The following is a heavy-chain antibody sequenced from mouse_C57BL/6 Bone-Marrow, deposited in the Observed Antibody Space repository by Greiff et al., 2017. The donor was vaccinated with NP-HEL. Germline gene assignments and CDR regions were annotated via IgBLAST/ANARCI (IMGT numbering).Heavy chain of an antibody. Sequence: VQLQQSGPELVKPGASVKIPCKASGYTFTDYNMDWVKQSHGKSLEWIGDINPNNGGTIYNQKFKGKATLTVDKSSSTAYMELRSLTSEDTAVYYCARWDYGSSYGFAYWGQGTLVTVSA. CDR3: ARWDYGSSYGFAY. CDR2: INPNNGGT. D-gene: IGHD1-1*01. V-gene: IGHV1-18*01. CDR1: GYTFTDYN. J-gene: IGHJ3*01.